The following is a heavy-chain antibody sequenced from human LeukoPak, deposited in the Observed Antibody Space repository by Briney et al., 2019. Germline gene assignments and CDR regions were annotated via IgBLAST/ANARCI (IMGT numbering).Heavy chain of an antibody. CDR1: GGSISSSNW. D-gene: IGHD1-26*01. Sequence: SETLSLTCAVSGGSISSSNWWSWVRQPPGKGLEWIGEIYHSGSTNYNPSLKSRVTISVDKSKNQFSLKLSSVTAADTAVYYCAKYSGSYGANNVFQHWGQGTLVTVSS. J-gene: IGHJ1*01. CDR2: IYHSGST. CDR3: AKYSGSYGANNVFQH. V-gene: IGHV4-4*02.